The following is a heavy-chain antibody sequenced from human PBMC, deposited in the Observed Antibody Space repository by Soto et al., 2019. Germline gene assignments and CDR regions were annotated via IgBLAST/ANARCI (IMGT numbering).Heavy chain of an antibody. CDR1: GGSSSSGGYY. D-gene: IGHD6-13*01. V-gene: IGHV4-31*03. J-gene: IGHJ4*02. CDR2: IYYSAST. Sequence: PSETLSLTCTVSGGSSSSGGYYWGCIRQYPGKGLEWTGYIYYSASTYYNPSLKSRVTISMDTSKNQFSLKLSSVTAADTAVYFCARGLPAVGCFDFWGQGTLVTVSS. CDR3: ARGLPAVGCFDF.